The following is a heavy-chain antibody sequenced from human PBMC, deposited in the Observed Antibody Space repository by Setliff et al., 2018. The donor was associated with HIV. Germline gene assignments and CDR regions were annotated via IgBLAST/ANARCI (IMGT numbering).Heavy chain of an antibody. CDR3: ARADSSSWFFATFDI. Sequence: PSETLSLTCTVSGDSINSGDYYWSWIRQPPGKGLEWMGYIYHSGSTHYNPSLNSRVAFSVDTSKNQFSLKLYSVTVADTAFYYCARADSSSWFFATFDIWGQGTMVTVSS. CDR1: GDSINSGDYY. CDR2: IYHSGST. V-gene: IGHV4-30-4*01. J-gene: IGHJ3*02. D-gene: IGHD6-13*01.